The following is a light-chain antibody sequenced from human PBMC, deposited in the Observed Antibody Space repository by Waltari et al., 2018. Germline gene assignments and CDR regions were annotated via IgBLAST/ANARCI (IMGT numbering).Light chain of an antibody. J-gene: IGKJ5*01. Sequence: DVVMTQSQDCLAVSLGERATINCKSSQSVLDSANNKNYLAWYQQRPGQSPELLIYWASTRESGVPDRFSGSGSGTDFTLTISSLQAEDVAVYYCLQYHGPPLTFGQGTRLEIK. CDR3: LQYHGPPLT. CDR1: QSVLDSANNKNY. V-gene: IGKV4-1*01. CDR2: WAS.